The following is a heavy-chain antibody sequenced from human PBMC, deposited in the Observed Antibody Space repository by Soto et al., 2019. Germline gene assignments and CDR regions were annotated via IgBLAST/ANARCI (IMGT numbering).Heavy chain of an antibody. CDR2: IYYSGST. CDR1: GGSISSGDYY. J-gene: IGHJ3*02. D-gene: IGHD2-8*01. Sequence: QVQLQESGPGLVKPSQTLSLTCTVSGGSISSGDYYWSWIRQPPGKGLEWIGYIYYSGSTYYNPALQSRVTISVDTSKNQSSLKLSSVTAADTAVYYCARDQTMLTENAFDIWGQGTMVTVSS. CDR3: ARDQTMLTENAFDI. V-gene: IGHV4-30-4*01.